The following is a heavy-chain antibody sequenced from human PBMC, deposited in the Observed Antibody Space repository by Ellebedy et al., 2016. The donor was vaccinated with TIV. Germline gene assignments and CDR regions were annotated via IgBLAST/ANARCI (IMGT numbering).Heavy chain of an antibody. V-gene: IGHV3-30-3*01. CDR3: ARSRARGVHQFLWDGDFDY. Sequence: GESLKISCAASGFTFSNYAMHWVRRAPGKGLEWVALISYDGNYKYYADSVKGRFTISRDTSKNTLYLQVNSLGPEDKAVYFCARSRARGVHQFLWDGDFDYWGQGTLVTVSS. D-gene: IGHD2-2*01. J-gene: IGHJ4*02. CDR1: GFTFSNYA. CDR2: ISYDGNYK.